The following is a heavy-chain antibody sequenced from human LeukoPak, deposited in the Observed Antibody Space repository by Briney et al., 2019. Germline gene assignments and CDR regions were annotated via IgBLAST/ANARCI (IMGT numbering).Heavy chain of an antibody. V-gene: IGHV1-18*01. Sequence: GASVKVSCKASGYTFTSYGISWVRQAPGQGLEWMGWISAYNGNTNYAQKLQGRVTMTTDTSTSTAYMELRSLTSDDTAVYYCARDHFQLSRTYYDFWSGYYKIGFDYWGQGTLVTVSS. D-gene: IGHD3-3*01. J-gene: IGHJ4*02. CDR2: ISAYNGNT. CDR1: GYTFTSYG. CDR3: ARDHFQLSRTYYDFWSGYYKIGFDY.